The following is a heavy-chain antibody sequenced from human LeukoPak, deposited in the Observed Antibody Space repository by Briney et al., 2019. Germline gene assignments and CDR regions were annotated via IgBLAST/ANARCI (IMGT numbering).Heavy chain of an antibody. V-gene: IGHV2-5*02. CDR3: AHITYYHGSESYGTFDY. J-gene: IGHJ4*02. CDR1: GFSLSTSGVG. D-gene: IGHD3-10*01. Sequence: SGPTLVKPTQTLTLTCTFSGFSLSTSGVGVGWIRQPPGKALEWLALIYWDDDKRYSPSLKSRLTITKDTSKNQVVLTMTNMDPVDTATYYCAHITYYHGSESYGTFDYWGQGTLVTVSS. CDR2: IYWDDDK.